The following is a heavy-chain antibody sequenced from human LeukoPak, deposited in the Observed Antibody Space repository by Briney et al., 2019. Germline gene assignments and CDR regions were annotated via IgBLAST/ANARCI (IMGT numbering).Heavy chain of an antibody. D-gene: IGHD1-26*01. CDR1: GFTFSSYW. J-gene: IGHJ5*02. V-gene: IGHV3-7*03. CDR2: IKRGGGKK. Sequence: GGSLRLSCAASGFTFSSYWMSWVRQAPGKGLEWVANIKRGGGKKYYVDSVKGRFTISRDNAKNSLYLQMNSLRAEDTAVYYCARQGALKVGATWTNWSDPWGQGTLVTVSS. CDR3: ARQGALKVGATWTNWSDP.